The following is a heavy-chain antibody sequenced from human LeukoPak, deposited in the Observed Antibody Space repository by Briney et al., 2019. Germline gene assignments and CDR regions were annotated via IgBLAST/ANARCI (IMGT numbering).Heavy chain of an antibody. CDR3: VKDPLGYCSSASCYWGYFDL. V-gene: IGHV3-30*18. CDR1: GFIFSGYW. J-gene: IGHJ4*02. D-gene: IGHD2-2*01. Sequence: PGGSLRLSCAGSGFIFSGYWMTWVRQAPGKGLEWVAVISYDGSNKYYADSVKGRFTTSRDNSKITLYLQMNNLRAEDTAEYYCVKDPLGYCSSASCYWGYFDLWGQGTLVTVSS. CDR2: ISYDGSNK.